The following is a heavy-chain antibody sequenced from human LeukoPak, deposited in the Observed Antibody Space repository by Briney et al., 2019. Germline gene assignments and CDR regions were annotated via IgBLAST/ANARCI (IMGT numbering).Heavy chain of an antibody. J-gene: IGHJ2*01. V-gene: IGHV4-39*01. D-gene: IGHD3-22*01. Sequence: SETLSLTCTVSLGSLSSRSYYWGWIRQPPGKGLEWIGSIYYSGSTYYNPSLKSRVTISVDTSKHQFSLKLSSVTAADAAVCYCARQVSRSSGYYYYWYFDLWGRGTLVTVSS. CDR2: IYYSGST. CDR1: LGSLSSRSYY. CDR3: ARQVSRSSGYYYYWYFDL.